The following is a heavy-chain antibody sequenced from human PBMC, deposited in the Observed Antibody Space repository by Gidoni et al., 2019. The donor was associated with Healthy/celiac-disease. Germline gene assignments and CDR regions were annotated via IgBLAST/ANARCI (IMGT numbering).Heavy chain of an antibody. CDR3: AKDRVWNSPRVSYYMDV. V-gene: IGHV3-30*18. J-gene: IGHJ6*03. Sequence: GKGLEWVAVISYDGSNKYYADSVKGRFTISRDNSKNTLYLQMNSLRAEDTAVYYCAKDRVWNSPRVSYYMDVWGKGTTVTVSS. CDR2: ISYDGSNK. D-gene: IGHD1-7*01.